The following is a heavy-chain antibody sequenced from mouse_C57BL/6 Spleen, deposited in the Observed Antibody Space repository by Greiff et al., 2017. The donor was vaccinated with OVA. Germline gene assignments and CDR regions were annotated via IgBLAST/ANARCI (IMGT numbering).Heavy chain of an antibody. J-gene: IGHJ4*01. CDR3: ARGFITTVVDYAMDY. CDR1: GFNIKNTY. CDR2: IDPANGNP. Sequence: VQLQQSVAELVRPGASVKLSCTASGFNIKNTYMHWVKQRPEQGLEWIGRIDPANGNPKYAPKFQGKATITADTSSNTAYLQLSSLTSEDTAIYYCARGFITTVVDYAMDYWGQGTSVTVSS. D-gene: IGHD1-1*01. V-gene: IGHV14-3*01.